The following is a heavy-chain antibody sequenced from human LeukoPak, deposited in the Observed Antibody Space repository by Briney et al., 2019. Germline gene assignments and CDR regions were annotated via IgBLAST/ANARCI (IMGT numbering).Heavy chain of an antibody. J-gene: IGHJ4*02. CDR3: ARVLYYYDSSGSYPFDY. V-gene: IGHV1-2*02. Sequence: ASVKVSCKASGYTFTGYYMHWVRQAPGQGLEWMGWINPNSGGTNYAQKLQGRVTMTTDTSTSTVYMELSSLRSEDTAVYYCARVLYYYDSSGSYPFDYWGQGTLVTVSS. D-gene: IGHD3-22*01. CDR1: GYTFTGYY. CDR2: INPNSGGT.